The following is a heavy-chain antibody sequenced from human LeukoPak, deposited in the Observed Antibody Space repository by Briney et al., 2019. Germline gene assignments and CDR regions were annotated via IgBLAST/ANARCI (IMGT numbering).Heavy chain of an antibody. J-gene: IGHJ4*02. CDR1: GFTFSSYA. V-gene: IGHV3-30-3*01. CDR2: ISYDGSNK. CDR3: ASSRHQLDY. Sequence: GGSLRLSCAASGFTFSSYAMHWVRQAPGKGLEWVAVISYDGSNKYYADSVKGRFTISRDNSKNTLYLQMNSLRAEDTAVYYCASSRHQLDYWGQGTLVTVSS.